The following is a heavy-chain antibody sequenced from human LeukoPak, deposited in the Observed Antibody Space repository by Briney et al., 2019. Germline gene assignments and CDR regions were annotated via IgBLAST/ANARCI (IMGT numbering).Heavy chain of an antibody. CDR2: IWYDGSNK. Sequence: GGSLRLSCAASGFTFSSNGMHWVRQAPGKGLEWVAVIWYDGSNKYYADSVKGRFTISRDNSKNTLYLQMNSLRAEDTAVYYCARAKYDSSGYYYVNWFDPWGQGTLVTVSS. D-gene: IGHD3-22*01. CDR1: GFTFSSNG. CDR3: ARAKYDSSGYYYVNWFDP. J-gene: IGHJ5*02. V-gene: IGHV3-33*01.